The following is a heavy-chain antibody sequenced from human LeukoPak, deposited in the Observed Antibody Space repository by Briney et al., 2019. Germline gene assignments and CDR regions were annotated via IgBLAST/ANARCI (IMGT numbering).Heavy chain of an antibody. J-gene: IGHJ4*02. CDR2: ISAYNGNT. D-gene: IGHD2-15*01. V-gene: IGHV1-18*04. Sequence: ASVKVSCKASGYTFTSYGISWVRQAPGQGLECMGWISAYNGNTNYAQKLQGRVTMTTDTSTSTAYMELRSLRSDDTAVYYCARDLSQYCSGGSCYYMVYWGQGTLVTVSS. CDR1: GYTFTSYG. CDR3: ARDLSQYCSGGSCYYMVY.